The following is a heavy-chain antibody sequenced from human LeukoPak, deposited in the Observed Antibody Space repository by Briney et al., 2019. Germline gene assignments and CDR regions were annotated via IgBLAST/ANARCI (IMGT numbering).Heavy chain of an antibody. CDR1: GFTFSSYA. V-gene: IGHV3-53*01. J-gene: IGHJ4*02. Sequence: GGSLRLSCAASGFTFSSYAMSWVRQAPGKGLEWVSVIYSGGSTYYADSVKGRFTISRDNSKNTLYLQMNSLRAEDTAVYYCARDNSGFDYWGQGTLVTVSS. CDR3: ARDNSGFDY. CDR2: IYSGGST. D-gene: IGHD1-26*01.